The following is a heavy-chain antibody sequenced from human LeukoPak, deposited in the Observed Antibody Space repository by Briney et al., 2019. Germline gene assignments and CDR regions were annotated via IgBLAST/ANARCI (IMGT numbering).Heavy chain of an antibody. CDR2: FDPEDGET. CDR3: ATVEHDILTGFKSGAFDI. D-gene: IGHD3-9*01. V-gene: IGHV1-24*01. Sequence: ASVKVSCKVSGYTLTELSMHWVRQAPGKGLEWMGGFDPEDGETIYAQKFQGRVTMTEDTSTDTAYMELSSLRSEDTAVYYCATVEHDILTGFKSGAFDIWGQGTMVTVSS. CDR1: GYTLTELS. J-gene: IGHJ3*02.